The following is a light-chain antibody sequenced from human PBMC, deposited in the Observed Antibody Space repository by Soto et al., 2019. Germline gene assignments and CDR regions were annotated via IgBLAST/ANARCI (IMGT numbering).Light chain of an antibody. V-gene: IGKV3-15*01. J-gene: IGKJ1*01. CDR2: GAS. CDR3: QQYSDWPPT. Sequence: IMLTQSPATLSLSPGKRATLSCRASQNISSYLIWYQQKPGQAPRLLINGASTRATGLPARFSGSGSGTEFSLTISSLQSEDFAVYYCQQYSDWPPTFGQGTKVDIK. CDR1: QNISSY.